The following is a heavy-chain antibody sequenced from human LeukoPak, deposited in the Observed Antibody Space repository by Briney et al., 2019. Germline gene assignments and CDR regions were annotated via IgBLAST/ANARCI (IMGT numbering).Heavy chain of an antibody. CDR2: LFSGGSA. D-gene: IGHD2-15*01. J-gene: IGHJ4*02. CDR1: GLTVSSNC. CDR3: ARFHRGWYFDY. V-gene: IGHV3-53*01. Sequence: GGSLRLSCVASGLTVSSNCMNWVRQAPGKGLEWVSILFSGGSALYADSVKGRFTISRDNSKNTLYLQMNSLRAEDTAVYYCARFHRGWYFDYWGQGTLVTVSS.